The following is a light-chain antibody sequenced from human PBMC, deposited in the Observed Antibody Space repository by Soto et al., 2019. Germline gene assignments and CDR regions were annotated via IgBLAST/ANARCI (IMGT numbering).Light chain of an antibody. V-gene: IGKV1-5*03. CDR2: KAS. Sequence: DIPMTQSPSTLSASVGDRVTITCRASQSISSWLAWYQQKPGKAPNLLIYKASSLESGVPSRFSGSGSGTDFTLTISSLQPDDFASYYCQQYNSFPITFGQGTRLEIK. CDR1: QSISSW. J-gene: IGKJ5*01. CDR3: QQYNSFPIT.